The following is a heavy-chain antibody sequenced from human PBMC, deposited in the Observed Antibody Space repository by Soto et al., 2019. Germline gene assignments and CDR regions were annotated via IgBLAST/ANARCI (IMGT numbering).Heavy chain of an antibody. CDR3: ARGPTIAARLAA. Sequence: NPSETLSLTCAVYGGSFSGYYWSWIRRPPGKGLEWIGEINHSGSTNYNPSLKSRVTISVDTSKNQFSLKLSSVTAADTAVYYCARGPTIAARLAAWGQGTLVTVSS. CDR2: INHSGST. V-gene: IGHV4-34*01. J-gene: IGHJ5*02. D-gene: IGHD6-6*01. CDR1: GGSFSGYY.